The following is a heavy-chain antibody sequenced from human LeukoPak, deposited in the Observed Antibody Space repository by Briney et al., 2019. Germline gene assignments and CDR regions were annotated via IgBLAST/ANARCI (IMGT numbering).Heavy chain of an antibody. D-gene: IGHD6-19*01. Sequence: GGSLRLSCAASGFTFRSHDMSWVRQAPGKGLEWVANIKQDGSEKYYVDSVKGRFTISRDNAKNSLYLQMNSLRAEDTAVYYCARDPPSSGFDYWGQGTLVTVSS. J-gene: IGHJ4*02. CDR2: IKQDGSEK. CDR3: ARDPPSSGFDY. CDR1: GFTFRSHD. V-gene: IGHV3-7*01.